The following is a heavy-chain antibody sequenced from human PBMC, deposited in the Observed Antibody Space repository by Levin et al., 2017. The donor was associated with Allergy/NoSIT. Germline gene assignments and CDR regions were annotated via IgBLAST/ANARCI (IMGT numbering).Heavy chain of an antibody. D-gene: IGHD3-10*01. J-gene: IGHJ4*02. V-gene: IGHV1-18*01. CDR2: ISAYNGNT. Sequence: GESLKISCKASGYTFTSYGISWVRQAPGQGLEWMGWISAYNGNTNYAQKLQGRVTMTTDTSTSTAYMELRSLRSDDTAVYYCAGGDGSGSYDYWGQGTLVTVSS. CDR1: GYTFTSYG. CDR3: AGGDGSGSYDY.